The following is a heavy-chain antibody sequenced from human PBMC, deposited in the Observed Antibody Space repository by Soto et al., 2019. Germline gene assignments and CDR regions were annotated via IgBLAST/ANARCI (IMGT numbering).Heavy chain of an antibody. V-gene: IGHV1-18*01. D-gene: IGHD2-2*01. J-gene: IGHJ6*03. CDR2: ISAYNGNT. CDR3: AREDIVVVPAAISYYMDV. Sequence: ASVKVSCKASGYTFTSYGISWVRQAPGQGLEWMGWISAYNGNTNYAQKLQGRVTMTTDTSTSTAYVELRSLGSDDTAVYYCAREDIVVVPAAISYYMDVWGKGTTVTVSS. CDR1: GYTFTSYG.